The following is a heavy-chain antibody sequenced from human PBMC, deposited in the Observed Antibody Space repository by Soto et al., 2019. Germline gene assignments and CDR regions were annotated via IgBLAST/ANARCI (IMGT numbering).Heavy chain of an antibody. CDR3: ARDMHAAFTQYFDP. CDR1: GGSGTSYR. CDR2: TAYTGNT. Sequence: SETRSLTGVVAGGSGTSYRWGWIRQFPWKGLERIAYTAYTGNTNYNPPLKSRVPISMYTTKNQLSLKLTSMTAADTAVYYCARDMHAAFTQYFDPWGQGPLVTVSS. J-gene: IGHJ5*02. D-gene: IGHD2-15*01. V-gene: IGHV4-59*02.